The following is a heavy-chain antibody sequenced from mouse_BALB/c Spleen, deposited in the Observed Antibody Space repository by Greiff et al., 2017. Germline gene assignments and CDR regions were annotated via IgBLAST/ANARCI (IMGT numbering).Heavy chain of an antibody. D-gene: IGHD6-1*01. V-gene: IGHV1-53*01. J-gene: IGHJ4*01. Sequence: QVQLKQSGAELVKPGASVKLSCKASGYTFTSYYMYWVKQRPGQGLEWIGEINPSNGGTNFNEKFKSKATLTADKSSSTAYMQLSSLTSDDSAVYFCARSRQLFPYAMDYWGQGTSVTVSS. CDR1: GYTFTSYY. CDR3: ARSRQLFPYAMDY. CDR2: INPSNGGT.